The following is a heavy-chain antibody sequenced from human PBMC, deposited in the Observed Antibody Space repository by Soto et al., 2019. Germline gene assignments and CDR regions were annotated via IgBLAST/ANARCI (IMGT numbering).Heavy chain of an antibody. J-gene: IGHJ4*02. V-gene: IGHV1-46*01. D-gene: IGHD5-12*01. Sequence: QVQLVQSGAEVKKPGASVKVSCKASGYTFTSYYMYWVRQAPGQGLEWMGIINPSGGSTSYAQKFQGRVTMTRDTSTSTVYMELSSLRSEDTAVYYCARVSPPRGSGYDWSDDDYWGQGTLVTVSS. CDR1: GYTFTSYY. CDR3: ARVSPPRGSGYDWSDDDY. CDR2: INPSGGST.